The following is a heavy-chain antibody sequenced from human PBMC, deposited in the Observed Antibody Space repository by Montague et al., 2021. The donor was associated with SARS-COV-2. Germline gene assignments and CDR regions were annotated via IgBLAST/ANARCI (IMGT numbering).Heavy chain of an antibody. Sequence: SETLSLTCAVSGGSISSCNWSWLLQHPRGKVQWFGYVYYRGSTTXNHPFQSRLTISVDTYKNQFSLKLSSVTAADTAVYYCARGTGLMSRASCGMTVWGQGTPVTVSS. CDR2: VYYRGST. J-gene: IGHJ6*02. CDR1: GGSISSCN. V-gene: IGHV4-59*01. CDR3: ARGTGLMSRASCGMTV. D-gene: IGHD3/OR15-3a*01.